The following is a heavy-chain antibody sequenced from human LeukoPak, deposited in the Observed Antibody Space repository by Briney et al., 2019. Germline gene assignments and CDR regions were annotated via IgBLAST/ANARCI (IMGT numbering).Heavy chain of an antibody. V-gene: IGHV4-39*01. Sequence: SETLSLTCTVSGGSISSSSYYWGWIRQPPGKGLEWIGSIYYSGSTYYNPSLKSRVTISVDTSKNQFSLKLSSVTAADTAAYYCARLSPYYDILTGYSPNWFDPWGQGTLVTVSS. CDR1: GGSISSSSYY. J-gene: IGHJ5*02. D-gene: IGHD3-9*01. CDR3: ARLSPYYDILTGYSPNWFDP. CDR2: IYYSGST.